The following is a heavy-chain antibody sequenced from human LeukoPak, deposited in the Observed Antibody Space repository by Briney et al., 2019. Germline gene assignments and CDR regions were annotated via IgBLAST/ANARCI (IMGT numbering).Heavy chain of an antibody. CDR1: GGSFSGYY. J-gene: IGHJ3*02. CDR3: ARDISPAGTEDAFDI. CDR2: ISSSSSYI. Sequence: ETLSLTCAVYGGSFSGYYWSWIRQPPGKGLEWVSSISSSSSYIYYADSVKGRFTISRDNAKNSLYLQMNSLRAEDTAVYYCARDISPAGTEDAFDIWGQGTMVTVSS. V-gene: IGHV3-21*01. D-gene: IGHD1-1*01.